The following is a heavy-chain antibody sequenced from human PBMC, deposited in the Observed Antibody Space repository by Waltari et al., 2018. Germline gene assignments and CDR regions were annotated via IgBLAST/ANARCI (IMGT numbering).Heavy chain of an antibody. CDR1: GYTFTSYY. Sequence: QVQLVQSGAEVKKPGASVKVSCKASGYTFTSYYMHWVRQAPGQGLEWMGIINPSGGSTSYAQKFQGRVTMTRDTSTSTVYMELSSLRSEDTAVYYCARDNSIAVAGKGPEYFQHWGQGTLVTVSS. J-gene: IGHJ1*01. CDR2: INPSGGST. V-gene: IGHV1-46*01. CDR3: ARDNSIAVAGKGPEYFQH. D-gene: IGHD6-19*01.